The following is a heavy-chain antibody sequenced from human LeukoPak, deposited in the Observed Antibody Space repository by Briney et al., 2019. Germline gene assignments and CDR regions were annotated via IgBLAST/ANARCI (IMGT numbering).Heavy chain of an antibody. D-gene: IGHD5-18*01. CDR1: GFTFSSYG. CDR2: ISYDGSNK. Sequence: GRSLRLSCAASGFTFSSYGMHWVRQAPGKGLQWVAVISYDGSNKYYADSVKGRFTISRDNSKNTLYLQMNSLRAEDTAVYYCAKDKGLGYSYGYGNYWGQGTLVTVSS. J-gene: IGHJ4*02. CDR3: AKDKGLGYSYGYGNY. V-gene: IGHV3-30*18.